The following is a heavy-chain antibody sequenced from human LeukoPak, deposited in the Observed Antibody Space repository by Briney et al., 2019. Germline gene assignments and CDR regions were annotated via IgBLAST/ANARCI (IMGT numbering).Heavy chain of an antibody. J-gene: IGHJ4*02. V-gene: IGHV4-31*03. D-gene: IGHD2-15*01. Sequence: SETLSLTCTVSGGSISSGGYYWSWLRQHPGQGLEWFGYIYYSGSTYYNPSLKSRVTITVDTSKNQFSLKMSSVTAADTAVYYCARRVVVAATPSYFDYWGQGTLVTVSS. CDR1: GGSISSGGYY. CDR3: ARRVVVAATPSYFDY. CDR2: IYYSGST.